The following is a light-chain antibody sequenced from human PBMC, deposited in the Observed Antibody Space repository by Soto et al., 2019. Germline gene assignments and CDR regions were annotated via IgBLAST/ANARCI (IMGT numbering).Light chain of an antibody. J-gene: IGLJ2*01. V-gene: IGLV2-23*02. CDR3: SSYAGSAPFD. CDR2: EDS. Sequence: QSALTQPASVSGSPGQSITISCTGTSSDVGSYELVSWYQQHPGKAPKLVIYEDSKRPSGVSIRFSGSKSGNTASLTISGPKAEDEADYYCSSYAGSAPFDFGGGTRLTVL. CDR1: SSDVGSYEL.